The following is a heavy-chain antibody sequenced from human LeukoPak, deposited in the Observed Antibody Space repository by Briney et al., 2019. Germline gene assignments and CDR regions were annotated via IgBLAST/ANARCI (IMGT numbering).Heavy chain of an antibody. V-gene: IGHV3-33*01. Sequence: MHWVRQXPGKGLEWVAVIWYDGSNKYYADSVKGRFTISRDNSKNTLYLQMNSLRAEDTAVYYCARDTDTAMDNWGQGTLVTVSS. D-gene: IGHD5-18*01. J-gene: IGHJ4*02. CDR2: IWYDGSNK. CDR3: ARDTDTAMDN.